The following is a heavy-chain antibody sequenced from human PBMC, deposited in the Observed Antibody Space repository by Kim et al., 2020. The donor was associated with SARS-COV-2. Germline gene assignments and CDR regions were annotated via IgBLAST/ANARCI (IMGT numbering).Heavy chain of an antibody. CDR3: ARDRGAAAGGFDY. V-gene: IGHV6-1*01. D-gene: IGHD6-13*01. Sequence: YAVSVKSRRTINPATSKNQFSLQLNSVTPEDTAVYYCARDRGAAAGGFDYWGQGTLVTVSS. J-gene: IGHJ4*02.